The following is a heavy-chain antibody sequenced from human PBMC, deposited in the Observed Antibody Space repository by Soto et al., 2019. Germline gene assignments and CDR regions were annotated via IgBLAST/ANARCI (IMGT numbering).Heavy chain of an antibody. V-gene: IGHV4-4*07. CDR3: AREAFSGGVWSFDL. Sequence: QVRLQESGPGLVKPSETLSITCSVSGGSISNYYWSWIRQPAGKRLEWIGRIYSTGSTNYNPSLKSRVTMSLDTSQKQISLQLTSVTAADTAVYYCAREAFSGGVWSFDLWGRGTLVTVSS. D-gene: IGHD2-15*01. CDR2: IYSTGST. CDR1: GGSISNYY. J-gene: IGHJ2*01.